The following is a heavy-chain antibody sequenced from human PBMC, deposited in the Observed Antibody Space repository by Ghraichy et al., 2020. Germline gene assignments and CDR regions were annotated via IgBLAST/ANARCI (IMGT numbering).Heavy chain of an antibody. Sequence: SETLSLTCTVSGGSISSYYWSWIRQPPGKGLEWIGYIYYSGSTNYNPSLKSRVTISVDTSKNQFSLKLSSVTAADTAVYYCARGLLWFGVHTPPYYYYGMAVWGQGITVTVS. CDR2: IYYSGST. CDR3: ARGLLWFGVHTPPYYYYGMAV. D-gene: IGHD3-10*01. J-gene: IGHJ6*02. CDR1: GGSISSYY. V-gene: IGHV4-59*01.